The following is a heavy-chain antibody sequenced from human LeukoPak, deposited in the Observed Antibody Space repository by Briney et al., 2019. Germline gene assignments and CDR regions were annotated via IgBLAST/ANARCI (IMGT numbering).Heavy chain of an antibody. V-gene: IGHV1-18*01. CDR3: ASTSGAGDYDFWSGYYDYYYGMDV. CDR2: ISAYNGNT. CDR1: GYTSTSYG. Sequence: ASVKVSCKASGYTSTSYGISWVRQAPGQGLEWMGWISAYNGNTNYAQKLQGRVTMTTDTSTSTAYMELRSRRSDDTAVYYCASTSGAGDYDFWSGYYDYYYGMDVWGQGTTVTVSS. D-gene: IGHD3-3*01. J-gene: IGHJ6*02.